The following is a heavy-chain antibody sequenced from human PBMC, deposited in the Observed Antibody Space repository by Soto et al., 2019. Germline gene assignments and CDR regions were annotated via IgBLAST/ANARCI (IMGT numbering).Heavy chain of an antibody. V-gene: IGHV3-23*01. CDR1: GFPFSTTD. CDR2: IFGSGETI. Sequence: QVMQSGGGLIQPGGSLRLACTASGFPFSTTDMSWVRQAPGKGLEWVATIFGSGETIYYADSVRGRLTVSRDNFKNTVYLQMNSLRADDTALYYCVKNSGWFNTWGQGALVIVSS. D-gene: IGHD3-10*01. J-gene: IGHJ5*02. CDR3: VKNSGWFNT.